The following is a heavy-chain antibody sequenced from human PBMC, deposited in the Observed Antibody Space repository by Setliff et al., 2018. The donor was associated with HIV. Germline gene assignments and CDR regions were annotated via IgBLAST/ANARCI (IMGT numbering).Heavy chain of an antibody. D-gene: IGHD3-3*01. J-gene: IGHJ5*02. Sequence: ETLSLTCTVSGGSISSSSYYWGWIRQPPGKGLEWIGSIYYSGSTYYNPSLKSRVTISVDTSKNQFSLKLSSVTAADTAVYYCARAPPITIFGSDWFDPWGQGTLVTVSS. V-gene: IGHV4-39*07. CDR2: IYYSGST. CDR1: GGSISSSSYY. CDR3: ARAPPITIFGSDWFDP.